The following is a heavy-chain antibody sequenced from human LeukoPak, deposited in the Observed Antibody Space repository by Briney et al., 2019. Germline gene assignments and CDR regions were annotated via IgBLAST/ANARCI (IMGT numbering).Heavy chain of an antibody. CDR1: GFTFSSYG. D-gene: IGHD2-2*01. V-gene: IGHV3-30*03. CDR3: ARDTVVVVPAAKYYYYYGMDV. CDR2: ISYDGSNK. J-gene: IGHJ6*02. Sequence: GRSLRLSCAASGFTFSSYGMHWVRQAPGKGLEWVAVISYDGSNKYYADSVKGRFTISRDNSKNTLYLQMNSLRAEDTAVYYCARDTVVVVPAAKYYYYYGMDVWGQGTTVTVSS.